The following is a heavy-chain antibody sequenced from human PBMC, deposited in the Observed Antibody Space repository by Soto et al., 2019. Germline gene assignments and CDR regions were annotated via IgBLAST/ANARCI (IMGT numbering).Heavy chain of an antibody. V-gene: IGHV3-23*01. D-gene: IGHD2-2*01. J-gene: IGHJ4*01. CDR1: GFTFSSYA. CDR2: ISGSGGTT. CDR3: TTDSYITRIIVRFDY. Sequence: GGSLRLSCAASGFTFSSYAMSWVRQAPGKGLEWVSGISGSGGTTYYADSVKGRFAISRDDSRNLVYLQMNSLKSEDTAVYYCTTDSYITRIIVRFDYWGHGTLVTVSS.